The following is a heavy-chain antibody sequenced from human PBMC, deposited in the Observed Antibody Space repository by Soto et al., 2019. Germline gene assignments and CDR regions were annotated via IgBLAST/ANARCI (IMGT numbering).Heavy chain of an antibody. CDR1: GFTFSSYA. V-gene: IGHV3-64D*06. D-gene: IGHD3-22*01. CDR2: ISSNGGST. J-gene: IGHJ3*02. Sequence: GGSLRLSCSASGFTFSSYAMHWVRQAPGKGLEYVSAISSNGGSTYYADSAKGRFTISRDNSKNTLYLQMSSLRAEDTAVYYCVKDYYDSSGYIPLNAFDIWGQGTMVTVSS. CDR3: VKDYYDSSGYIPLNAFDI.